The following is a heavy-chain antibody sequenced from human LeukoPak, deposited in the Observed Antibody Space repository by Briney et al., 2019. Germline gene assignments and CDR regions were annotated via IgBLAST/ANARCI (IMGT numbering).Heavy chain of an antibody. CDR3: AREASGNWNSLLNFYDYYYMDV. Sequence: ASVKVSCKASGYTFTSYGISWVRQAPGQGLEWMGWISAYNGNTNYAQKLQGGVTMTTDTSTSTAYMELRSLRSDDTAVYYCAREASGNWNSLLNFYDYYYMDVWGKGTTVTVSS. CDR1: GYTFTSYG. V-gene: IGHV1-18*01. J-gene: IGHJ6*03. D-gene: IGHD1-7*01. CDR2: ISAYNGNT.